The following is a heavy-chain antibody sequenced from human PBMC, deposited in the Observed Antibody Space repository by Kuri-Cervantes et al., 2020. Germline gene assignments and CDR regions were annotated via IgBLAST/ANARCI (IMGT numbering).Heavy chain of an antibody. V-gene: IGHV3-11*04. D-gene: IGHD2-15*01. CDR3: AREAPGSSSYVIDY. J-gene: IGHJ4*02. CDR1: GFTFSDYY. CDR2: ISSSGSTI. Sequence: GESLKISCAASGFTFSDYYMSWIRQAPGKGLEWVSYISSSGSTIYYADSVKGRFTISRDNAKNSLYLQMNSLRAEDTAVYYCAREAPGSSSYVIDYWGQGTLVTVSS.